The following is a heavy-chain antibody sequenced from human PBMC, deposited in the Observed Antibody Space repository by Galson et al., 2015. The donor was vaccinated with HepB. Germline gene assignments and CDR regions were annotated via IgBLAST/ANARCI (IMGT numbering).Heavy chain of an antibody. J-gene: IGHJ4*02. CDR1: GYTFTSYD. Sequence: SVKVSCKASGYTFTSYDINWVRQATGQGLEWMGWMNPNSGNTGYAQKFQGRVTMTRNTSISTAYMELSSLRSEDTAVYYCARDGIAAAGTVYYWGQGTLVTVSS. D-gene: IGHD6-13*01. CDR3: ARDGIAAAGTVYY. CDR2: MNPNSGNT. V-gene: IGHV1-8*01.